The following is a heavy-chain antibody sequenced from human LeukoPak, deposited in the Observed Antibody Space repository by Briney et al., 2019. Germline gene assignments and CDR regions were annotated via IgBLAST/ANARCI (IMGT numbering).Heavy chain of an antibody. Sequence: PSETLSLTCTVSGGSISSYYWSWIRQPPGKGLEWLGYIYYSGSTNYNPSLKSRVTISVDTSKNQFSLKLSSVTAADTAVYYCARGAYDSSGYFAFDIWGQGTMVTVSS. V-gene: IGHV4-59*01. CDR3: ARGAYDSSGYFAFDI. CDR2: IYYSGST. CDR1: GGSISSYY. J-gene: IGHJ3*02. D-gene: IGHD3-22*01.